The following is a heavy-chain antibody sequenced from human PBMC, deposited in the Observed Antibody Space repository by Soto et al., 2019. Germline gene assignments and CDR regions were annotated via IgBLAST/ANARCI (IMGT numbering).Heavy chain of an antibody. CDR1: GFTFDDYA. CDR2: ISWNSDSI. J-gene: IGHJ4*02. V-gene: IGHV3-9*01. CDR3: AKGGGWAVAHYFDY. Sequence: GGSLRLSCAASGFTFDDYAMHWVRQAPGKSLEWVSGISWNSDSIGYVDSVKGRFTISRDNAKNSLYLQMNSLRAEDTALYYCAKGGGWAVAHYFDYWGQGTLVTVSS. D-gene: IGHD6-19*01.